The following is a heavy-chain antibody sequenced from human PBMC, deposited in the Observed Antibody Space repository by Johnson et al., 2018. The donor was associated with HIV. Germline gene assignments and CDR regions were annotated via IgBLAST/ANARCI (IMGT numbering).Heavy chain of an antibody. V-gene: IGHV3-20*04. CDR2: VNWNGART. D-gene: IGHD7-27*01. CDR3: ARESRLGPLAHAFDI. J-gene: IGHJ3*02. Sequence: VQLVESGGGVVRPGESLRLSCAASGFIFDDFGMNWVRHAPGKGLEWVSDVNWNGARTGYADSVKGRFTISRDNAKNALYLQMNSLRAEDTALYYCARESRLGPLAHAFDIWGQGTMVTVSS. CDR1: GFIFDDFG.